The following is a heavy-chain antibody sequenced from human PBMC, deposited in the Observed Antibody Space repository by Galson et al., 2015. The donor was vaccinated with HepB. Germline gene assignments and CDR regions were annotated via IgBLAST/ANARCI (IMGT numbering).Heavy chain of an antibody. J-gene: IGHJ4*02. D-gene: IGHD6-13*01. Sequence: SLRLSCAASGFNFRSYNMNWVRQTPGKGLEWVSSISSSSDYIYYVDSVKGRFTISRDNAKNSLCLQMNSLRAEDTAVYYCARAAGIAAAGTGLAYWGQGPLVTVS. V-gene: IGHV3-21*03. CDR2: ISSSSDYI. CDR3: ARAAGIAAAGTGLAY. CDR1: GFNFRSYN.